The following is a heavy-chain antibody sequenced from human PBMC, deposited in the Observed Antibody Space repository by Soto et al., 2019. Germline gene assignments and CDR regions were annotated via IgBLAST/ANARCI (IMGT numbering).Heavy chain of an antibody. CDR2: IYHSGTT. J-gene: IGHJ3*02. CDR3: ARGTLESDAFDI. D-gene: IGHD1-1*01. Sequence: PSETLSLTCAVSGFSISSGFHWGWIRQPPGKGLEWIGSIYHSGTTYYNPSLKSRITISVDTSKNQFSLKLSSVTAADTAVYYCARGTLESDAFDIWGQGTMVTVSS. CDR1: GFSISSGFH. V-gene: IGHV4-38-2*01.